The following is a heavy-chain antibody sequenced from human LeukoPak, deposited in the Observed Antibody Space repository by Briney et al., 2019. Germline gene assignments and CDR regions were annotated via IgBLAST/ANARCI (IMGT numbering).Heavy chain of an antibody. V-gene: IGHV4-34*01. CDR2: INHSGST. CDR1: GGSFSGYY. J-gene: IGHJ4*02. D-gene: IGHD1-26*01. CDR3: AGEGNRGKYGSSGSFDY. Sequence: PSETLSLTCAVYGGSFSGYYWSWIRQPPGKGLEWIGEINHSGSTNYHPSLKRRVTISVDTSKNQFSLKLSPGNDADTAVYYFAGEGNRGKYGSSGSFDYWGQGTLVTVSS.